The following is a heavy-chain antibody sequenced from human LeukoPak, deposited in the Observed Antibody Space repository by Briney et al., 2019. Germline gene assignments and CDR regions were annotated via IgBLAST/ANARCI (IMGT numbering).Heavy chain of an antibody. Sequence: PSETLSLTCTVSGGSISSGDYYWSWIRQPPGKGLEWIGYIYYSGSTYYNPSLKSRVTISVDTSKNQFSLKLSSVTAADTAVYYCARVGYCSSTSCYQFDYWGQGTLVTVSS. CDR1: GGSISSGDYY. V-gene: IGHV4-30-4*01. CDR3: ARVGYCSSTSCYQFDY. D-gene: IGHD2-2*01. CDR2: IYYSGST. J-gene: IGHJ4*02.